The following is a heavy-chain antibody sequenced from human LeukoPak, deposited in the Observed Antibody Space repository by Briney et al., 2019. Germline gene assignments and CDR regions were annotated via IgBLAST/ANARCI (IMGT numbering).Heavy chain of an antibody. V-gene: IGHV4-34*01. CDR3: AREGARDLDY. CDR2: INHSGST. D-gene: IGHD3-16*01. CDR1: GGSFSGYY. J-gene: IGHJ4*02. Sequence: PSETLSLTCAVYGGSFSGYYWSWIRQPPGKGLEWIGEINHSGSTNYDPSLKSRVTISVDTSKNQFSLKLSSVTAADTAVYYCAREGARDLDYWGQGTLVTVSS.